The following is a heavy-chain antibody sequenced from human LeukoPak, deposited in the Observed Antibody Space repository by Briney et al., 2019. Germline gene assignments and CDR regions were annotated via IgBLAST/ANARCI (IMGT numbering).Heavy chain of an antibody. CDR1: GFTFSSYW. CDR3: ARDDYDSSGPADY. CDR2: IKQDGSEK. D-gene: IGHD3-22*01. J-gene: IGHJ4*02. V-gene: IGHV3-7*03. Sequence: GGSLRLSCAASGFTFSSYWMSWVRQAPGKGLEWVANIKQDGSEKYYVDSVKGRFTISRDNAKNSLYLQMNSLRAEDTAVYYCARDDYDSSGPADYWGQGTLVTVSS.